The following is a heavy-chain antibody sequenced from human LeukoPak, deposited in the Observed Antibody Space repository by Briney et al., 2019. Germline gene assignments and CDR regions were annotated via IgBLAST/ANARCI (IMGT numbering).Heavy chain of an antibody. Sequence: GGSLRLSCAASGFTFSSFEMNWVRQAPGKGLEWVSYISSSGSTIYYADSVKGRFTISRDNAKNSLYLQMNSLRAEDTAVYYCARDFVWERRYYYGMDVWGQGTTVTVSS. CDR2: ISSSGSTI. J-gene: IGHJ6*02. CDR3: ARDFVWERRYYYGMDV. V-gene: IGHV3-48*03. D-gene: IGHD1-26*01. CDR1: GFTFSSFE.